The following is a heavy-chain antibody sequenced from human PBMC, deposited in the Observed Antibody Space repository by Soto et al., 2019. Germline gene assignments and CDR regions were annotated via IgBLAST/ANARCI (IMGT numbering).Heavy chain of an antibody. CDR3: ARAPALYYDILTGFDY. CDR1: GGSISSGDYY. CDR2: IYYSGST. V-gene: IGHV4-30-4*01. D-gene: IGHD3-9*01. Sequence: PSETLSLTCTVSGGSISSGDYYWSWIRQPPGKGLEWIGYIYYSGSTYYNPSLKSRVTISVDTSKNQFSLKLSSVTAADTAVYYCARAPALYYDILTGFDYWGQGTLVTVSS. J-gene: IGHJ4*02.